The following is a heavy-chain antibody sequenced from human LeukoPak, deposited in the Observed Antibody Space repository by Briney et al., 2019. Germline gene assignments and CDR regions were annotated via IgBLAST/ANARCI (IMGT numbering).Heavy chain of an antibody. CDR1: GFTFSSYW. J-gene: IGHJ2*01. CDR3: AGTTLFYEDSYFNP. D-gene: IGHD3-3*01. V-gene: IGHV3-74*01. CDR2: INSEGRST. Sequence: GGCLRLACAVYGFTFSSYWGDSVRQARGKGLVLDSRINSEGRSTRYADSVKGRFTISRDNANNTLYLQMNSLRAEDTAVYYCAGTTLFYEDSYFNPWGRGTLVTVSS.